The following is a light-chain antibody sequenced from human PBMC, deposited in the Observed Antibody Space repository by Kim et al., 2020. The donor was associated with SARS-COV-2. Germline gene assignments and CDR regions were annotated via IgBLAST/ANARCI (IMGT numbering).Light chain of an antibody. J-gene: IGKJ1*01. CDR3: QQYSNWRT. V-gene: IGKV3-15*01. CDR2: GAS. CDR1: QYVSSK. Sequence: SVSPGDSATLPCRASQYVSSKLAWYQQKPGQVPRLLIYGASTRATGIPARFSGSGSGTEFTLTISSLQSEDFAVYYCQQYSNWRTFGQGTKVDIK.